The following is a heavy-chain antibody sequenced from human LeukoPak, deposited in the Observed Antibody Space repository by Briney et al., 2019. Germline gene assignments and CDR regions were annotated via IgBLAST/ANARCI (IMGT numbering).Heavy chain of an antibody. Sequence: GGSLRLSCAASGFTFSSYAMSWVRQAPGKGLEWVVNIKQDGSEKFFVDSVKGRFTISRDNAKNSLYLQMNSLRAEDTAVYYCAREDSGYEYAIFDYWGQGTLVTVSS. CDR3: AREDSGYEYAIFDY. D-gene: IGHD5-12*01. J-gene: IGHJ4*02. CDR1: GFTFSSYA. CDR2: IKQDGSEK. V-gene: IGHV3-7*01.